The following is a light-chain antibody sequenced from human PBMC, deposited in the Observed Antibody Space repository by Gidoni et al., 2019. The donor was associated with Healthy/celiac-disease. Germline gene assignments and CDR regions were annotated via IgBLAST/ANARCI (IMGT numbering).Light chain of an antibody. CDR3: QQYGSSPIFT. V-gene: IGKV3-20*01. CDR2: GAS. Sequence: EIVLTQSPGTLSLSPGERATLSCRASQSVSSSYLAWYQQKPGQAPRLLIYGASSRATCIPDRLSGSGSGTDFTLTISRLEPEDFAVYYCQQYGSSPIFTFXPXTKVDIK. J-gene: IGKJ3*01. CDR1: QSVSSSY.